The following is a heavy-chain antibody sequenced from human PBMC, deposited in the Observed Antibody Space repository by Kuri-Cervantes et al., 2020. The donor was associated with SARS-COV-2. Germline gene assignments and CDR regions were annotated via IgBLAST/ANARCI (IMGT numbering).Heavy chain of an antibody. D-gene: IGHD2-2*01. CDR3: ARDRPGIVVVPAGGIDY. CDR1: GFTFSSYS. CDR2: ISSSSSTI. V-gene: IGHV3-48*01. Sequence: ESLKISCAASGFTFSSYSMNWVRQAPGKGLEWVSYISSSSSTIYYADSVKGRFTISRDNAKNSLYLQMNSLRAEDTAVYYCARDRPGIVVVPAGGIDYWGQGTLVTVSS. J-gene: IGHJ4*02.